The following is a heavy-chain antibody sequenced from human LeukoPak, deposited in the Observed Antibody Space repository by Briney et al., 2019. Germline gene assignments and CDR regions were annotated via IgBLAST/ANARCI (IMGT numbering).Heavy chain of an antibody. D-gene: IGHD5-12*01. V-gene: IGHV5-51*01. Sequence: PGESLKISCKGSGYSFTSYWIGWVRQMPGKGLEWMGIIYPGDSDTRYSPSFQGQVTISADKSISTAYLQWSSLKASDTAMYYCARRLMGSGYDDGWGAFDIWGQGTMVTVSS. CDR1: GYSFTSYW. J-gene: IGHJ3*02. CDR3: ARRLMGSGYDDGWGAFDI. CDR2: IYPGDSDT.